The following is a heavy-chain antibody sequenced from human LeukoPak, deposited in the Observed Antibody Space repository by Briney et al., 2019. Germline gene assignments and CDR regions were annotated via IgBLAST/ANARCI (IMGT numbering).Heavy chain of an antibody. V-gene: IGHV4-59*11. J-gene: IGHJ6*03. Sequence: PSETLSLTCAVSGASISSHYWSWIRQPPGKGLEWIGYTSGSISDNPSLTSRVAVSVDPSQNQVSLSLTSVTAADTAVYYCARVLAIFGLDTTDFYMDVWGKGTTVTVSS. CDR2: TSGSI. CDR1: GASISSHY. CDR3: ARVLAIFGLDTTDFYMDV. D-gene: IGHD3/OR15-3a*01.